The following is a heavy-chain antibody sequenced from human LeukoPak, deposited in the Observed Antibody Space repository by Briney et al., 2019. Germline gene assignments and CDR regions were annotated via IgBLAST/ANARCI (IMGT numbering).Heavy chain of an antibody. Sequence: SETLSLTCTVSGGSISSYYWSWIRQPPGKGLEWIGYIYYSGSTNYNPSLKSRVTISVDTSKNQFSLKLSSVTAADTAVYYCARDRLPTYYDILTGYSPYYYYYMDVWGKGTTVTVSS. J-gene: IGHJ6*03. D-gene: IGHD3-9*01. CDR1: GGSISSYY. CDR2: IYYSGST. CDR3: ARDRLPTYYDILTGYSPYYYYYMDV. V-gene: IGHV4-59*01.